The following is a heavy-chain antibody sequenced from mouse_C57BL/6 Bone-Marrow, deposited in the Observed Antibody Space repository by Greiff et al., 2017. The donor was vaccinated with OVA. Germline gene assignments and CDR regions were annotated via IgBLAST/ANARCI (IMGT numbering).Heavy chain of an antibody. CDR2: ISSGGDYI. D-gene: IGHD2-1*01. CDR3: TFYPYAMDY. V-gene: IGHV5-9-1*02. CDR1: GFTFSSYA. Sequence: EVKLMESGEGLVKPGGSLKLSCAASGFTFSSYAMSWVRQTPEKRLEWVAYISSGGDYIYYADTVKGRLPISRDNARNTLYLQMSSLKSEATAMYYCTFYPYAMDYWGQGTSVTVSS. J-gene: IGHJ4*01.